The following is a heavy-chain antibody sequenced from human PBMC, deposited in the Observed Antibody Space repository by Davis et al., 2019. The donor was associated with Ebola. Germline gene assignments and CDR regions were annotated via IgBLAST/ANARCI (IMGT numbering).Heavy chain of an antibody. CDR1: GGSISSSSYY. CDR3: ARVKTGYSSSWYSYYYYGMDV. J-gene: IGHJ6*02. D-gene: IGHD6-13*01. CDR2: LYYSGST. V-gene: IGHV4-61*05. Sequence: SETLSLTCTVSGGSISSSSYYWGWIRQPPGKGLEWIGYLYYSGSTNYNPSLKSRVTISVDTSKNQFSLQLNSVTPEDTAVYYCARVKTGYSSSWYSYYYYGMDVWGQGTTVTVSS.